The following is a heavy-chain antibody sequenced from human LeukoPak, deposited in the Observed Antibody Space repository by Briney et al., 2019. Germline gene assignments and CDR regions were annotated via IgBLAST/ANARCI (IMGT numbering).Heavy chain of an antibody. CDR3: ARGDSARLYYYYYMDV. J-gene: IGHJ6*03. CDR1: GFTFSDYY. D-gene: IGHD6-6*01. CDR2: ISSSGSTI. V-gene: IGHV3-11*01. Sequence: GGSLRLSCAASGFTFSDYYISWIRQAPGKGLEWVSYISSSGSTIYYADSVKGRFTISRDNAKNSLYLQMNSLRAEDTAVYYCARGDSARLYYYYYMDVWGKGTTVTVSS.